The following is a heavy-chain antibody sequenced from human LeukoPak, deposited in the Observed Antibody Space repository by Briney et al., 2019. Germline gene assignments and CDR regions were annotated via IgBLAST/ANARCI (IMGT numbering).Heavy chain of an antibody. CDR2: INQDGSEK. CDR3: ARLYCSGPTCYANLDS. Sequence: GGSLRLSCAASGFTFSSYWMTWVRQAPGKGLEWVANINQDGSEKNYVDSVKGRFTISRDSAKNSLYLQMNSLTAEDTAVYYCARLYCSGPTCYANLDSWGQGTLVAVSS. D-gene: IGHD2/OR15-2a*01. J-gene: IGHJ4*02. CDR1: GFTFSSYW. V-gene: IGHV3-7*04.